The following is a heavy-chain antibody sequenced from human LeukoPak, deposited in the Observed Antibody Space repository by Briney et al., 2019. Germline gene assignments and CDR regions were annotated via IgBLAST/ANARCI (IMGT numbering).Heavy chain of an antibody. D-gene: IGHD2-2*02. Sequence: TGGSLRLSCAASGFTFDDYAMHWVRQAPGKGLEWVSGISWNSGSIGYADSVKGRFTISRDNAKNTLYLQMNSLRAEDTAVYYCASRDYTSSKYWGQGTLVTVSS. CDR1: GFTFDDYA. CDR2: ISWNSGSI. V-gene: IGHV3-9*01. J-gene: IGHJ4*02. CDR3: ASRDYTSSKY.